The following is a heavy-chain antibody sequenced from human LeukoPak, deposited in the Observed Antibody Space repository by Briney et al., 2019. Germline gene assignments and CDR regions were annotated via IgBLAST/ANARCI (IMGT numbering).Heavy chain of an antibody. D-gene: IGHD3-10*01. CDR3: ARSGYSGSGSYHPYYYGMDV. CDR2: IYPSGTT. J-gene: IGHJ6*02. Sequence: SQTLSLTCAVSGGSISSGGYSWSWIRQPPGKGLEWIGYIYPSGTTYYNPSLKSRVTISVDRSKNQFSLKLSSVTAADTAVYYCARSGYSGSGSYHPYYYGMDVWGQGTTVTVSS. V-gene: IGHV4-30-2*01. CDR1: GGSISSGGYS.